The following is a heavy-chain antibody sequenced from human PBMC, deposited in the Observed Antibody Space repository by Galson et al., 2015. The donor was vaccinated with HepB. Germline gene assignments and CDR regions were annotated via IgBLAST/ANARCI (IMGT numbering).Heavy chain of an antibody. V-gene: IGHV3-23*01. J-gene: IGHJ5*01. CDR2: ISGGGGST. CDR1: GFTFRTYA. Sequence: SLRLSCAASGFTFRTYAMTRVRQAPGKGLEWVSAISGGGGSTYYADSVKGRFTSSRDNSKKTLYMQRNSLRAEATAGYYCAKDRFWGGGTCYWSWFDSWGQGTLVSVSS. CDR3: AKDRFWGGGTCYWSWFDS. D-gene: IGHD3-16*01.